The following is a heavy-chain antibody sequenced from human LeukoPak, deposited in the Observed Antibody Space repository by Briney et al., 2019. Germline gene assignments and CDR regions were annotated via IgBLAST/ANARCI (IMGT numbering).Heavy chain of an antibody. Sequence: PSQTLSLTCTVSGGSISSGDYYRSWIRQPPGKGLEWIGYIYYSGSTYYNPSLKSRVTISVDTSKNQFSLKLSSVTAADTAVYYRAREDDYGDYALRYWGQGTLVTVSS. CDR1: GGSISSGDYY. CDR2: IYYSGST. J-gene: IGHJ4*02. V-gene: IGHV4-30-4*01. CDR3: AREDDYGDYALRY. D-gene: IGHD4-17*01.